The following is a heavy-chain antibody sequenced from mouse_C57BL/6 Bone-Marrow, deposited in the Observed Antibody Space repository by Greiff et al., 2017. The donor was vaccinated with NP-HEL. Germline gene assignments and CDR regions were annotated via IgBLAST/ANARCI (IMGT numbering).Heavy chain of an antibody. CDR1: GYTFTSYW. D-gene: IGHD1-1*01. J-gene: IGHJ2*01. V-gene: IGHV1-69*01. CDR2: IDPSDSYT. CDR3: ARGATVVDDFDY. Sequence: QVHVKQPGAELVMPGASVKLSCKASGYTFTSYWMHWVKQRPGQGLEWIGEIDPSDSYTNYNQKFKGKSTLTVDKSSSTAYMQLSSLTSEDSAVYYCARGATVVDDFDYWGQGTTLTVSS.